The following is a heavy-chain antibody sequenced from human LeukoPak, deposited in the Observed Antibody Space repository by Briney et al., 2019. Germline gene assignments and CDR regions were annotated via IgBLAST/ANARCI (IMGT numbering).Heavy chain of an antibody. CDR1: GFTFSSYW. Sequence: GGSLRLSCAASGFTFSSYWMHWVRQAPGKGLVWVSRINSDGSSTSYADSVKGRFTISRDNAKNTLYLQMNSLRAEDTAVYYCARRAPLSASDHDYGGNPPYYYYYGMDVWGQGTTVTVSS. CDR3: ARRAPLSASDHDYGGNPPYYYYYGMDV. CDR2: INSDGSST. D-gene: IGHD4-23*01. V-gene: IGHV3-74*01. J-gene: IGHJ6*02.